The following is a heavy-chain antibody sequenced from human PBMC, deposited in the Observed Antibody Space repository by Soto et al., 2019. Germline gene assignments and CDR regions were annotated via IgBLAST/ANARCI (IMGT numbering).Heavy chain of an antibody. CDR1: GDSVSSNSAG. D-gene: IGHD1-26*01. Sequence: PSQTLSLTCAISGDSVSSNSAGWNWLRQPPSSGLEWLGRTYYRSKWYNDYAVSVKSRITINPDTSKNQFSLQLNCVTPEDTAVYYCARDSGYGMDVWGQGTTVTVSS. CDR3: ARDSGYGMDV. J-gene: IGHJ6*02. CDR2: TYYRSKWYN. V-gene: IGHV6-1*01.